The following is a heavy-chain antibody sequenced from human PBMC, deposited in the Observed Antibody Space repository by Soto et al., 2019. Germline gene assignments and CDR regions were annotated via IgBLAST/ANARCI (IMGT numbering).Heavy chain of an antibody. CDR3: ARDGAAAYYDYGGGSDRGGWFGP. CDR2: INPNSGGT. Sequence: ASVKVSCKASGYTFTGYYMHWVRQAPGQGLEWMGWINPNSGGTNYAQKFQGWVTMTRDTSISTAYMELSRLRSDDTAVYYCARDGAAAYYDYGGGSDRGGWFGPCRQRHLVPVSS. J-gene: IGHJ5*02. V-gene: IGHV1-2*04. CDR1: GYTFTGYY. D-gene: IGHD3-16*02.